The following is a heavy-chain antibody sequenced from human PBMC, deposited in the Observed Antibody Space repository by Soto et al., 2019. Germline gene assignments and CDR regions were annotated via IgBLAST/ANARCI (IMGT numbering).Heavy chain of an antibody. CDR2: IIPIFGTA. D-gene: IGHD3-16*01. J-gene: IGHJ5*02. CDR3: GGGGGGGLWGDWFDP. Sequence: QVQLVQSGAEVKKPGSSVKVSCKASGGTFSSYAISWVRQAPGQGLEWMGGIIPIFGTANYAQKFQGRVTCTGEKSTGAGDREGSSLGSEDTAVYLWGGGGGGGLWGDWFDPWGQGTLVTVSS. CDR1: GGTFSSYA. V-gene: IGHV1-69*06.